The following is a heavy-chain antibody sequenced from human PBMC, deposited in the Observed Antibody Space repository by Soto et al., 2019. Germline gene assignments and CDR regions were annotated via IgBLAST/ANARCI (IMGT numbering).Heavy chain of an antibody. CDR3: ARGVKYGASSRWFGP. CDR2: MNPNSGNT. Sequence: QVQLVQSGAEVKKPGASVKVSCKASGYTFTSYDINWVRQATGQGLEYLGWMNPNSGNTGYVQKFQGRVTMTWDSSITTAYRELSRLRSEETAGYFCARGVKYGASSRWFGPWGQGTMVTVSS. CDR1: GYTFTSYD. D-gene: IGHD4-17*01. J-gene: IGHJ5*02. V-gene: IGHV1-8*01.